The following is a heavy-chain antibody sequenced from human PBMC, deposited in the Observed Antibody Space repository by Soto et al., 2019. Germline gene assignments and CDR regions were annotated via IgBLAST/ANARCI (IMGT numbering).Heavy chain of an antibody. V-gene: IGHV4-31*03. CDR1: GVTVSSDAYY. CDR3: ARYRFSGNKWSGFDY. Sequence: PSETLSLTCTVSGVTVSSDAYYWSWIRQHPGKGLEWIGNIYHTGSTYYSPSLKSRVVISLDTSNNQFSLTLTSVTAADTAVYYCARYRFSGNKWSGFDYWGRGTLVTVSS. J-gene: IGHJ4*02. CDR2: IYHTGST. D-gene: IGHD3-10*01.